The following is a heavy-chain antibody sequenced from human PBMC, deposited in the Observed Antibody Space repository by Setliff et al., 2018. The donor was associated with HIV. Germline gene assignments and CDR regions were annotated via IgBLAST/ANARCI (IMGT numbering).Heavy chain of an antibody. V-gene: IGHV3-21*01. CDR1: GFTVSRFY. D-gene: IGHD5-18*01. CDR2: ISSSSYYI. Sequence: TGGSLRLSCAASGFTVSRFYMSWVRQAPGKGLEWVSSISSSSYYIYYADSVKGRFTISRDNAKNSLFLQMNSLRAEDTAVYYCASIELAAMVPVDYWGQGTLVTVSS. J-gene: IGHJ4*02. CDR3: ASIELAAMVPVDY.